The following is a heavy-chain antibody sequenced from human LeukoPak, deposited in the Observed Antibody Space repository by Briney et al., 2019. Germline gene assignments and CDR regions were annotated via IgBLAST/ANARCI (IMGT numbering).Heavy chain of an antibody. Sequence: PSETLSLTCAVYGGSFSGYYWSWIRQPPGKGLEWVANINQDGSQTNYVDSVKGRFTISRDNAKTSLYLHMDSLRAEETALYYCARAKRVYDSSGYGPLDYRGQGALVTVSS. D-gene: IGHD3-22*01. CDR2: INQDGSQT. V-gene: IGHV3-7*01. CDR3: ARAKRVYDSSGYGPLDY. J-gene: IGHJ4*02. CDR1: GGSFSGYY.